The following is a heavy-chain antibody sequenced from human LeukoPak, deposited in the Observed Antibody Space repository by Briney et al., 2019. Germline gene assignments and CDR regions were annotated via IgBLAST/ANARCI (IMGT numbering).Heavy chain of an antibody. D-gene: IGHD6-13*01. V-gene: IGHV4-39*07. J-gene: IGHJ4*02. CDR1: GGSISSSTYY. CDR3: GRGIAAAGHFLDS. Sequence: SETLSLTCTVSGGSISSSTYYWGWIRQPPGKGLEWIGSIYYSGSTYYNPSLNSRVTISVDKSKNQFSLKLSSVTAADTAVYYCGRGIAAAGHFLDSWGQGTLVTVSS. CDR2: IYYSGST.